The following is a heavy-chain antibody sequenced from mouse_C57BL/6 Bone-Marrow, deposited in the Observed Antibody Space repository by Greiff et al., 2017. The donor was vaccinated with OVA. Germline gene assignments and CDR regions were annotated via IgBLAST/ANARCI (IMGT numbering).Heavy chain of an antibody. CDR3: ARTDYGKTHWYFDV. Sequence: VQLKESGPGLVQPSQSLSITCTVSGFSLTSYGVHWVRQSPGKGLEWLGVIWSGGSTDYNAAFISRLSTSKDNSKSQVFFKMNSLQADDTAIYYCARTDYGKTHWYFDVWGTGTTVTVSS. CDR1: GFSLTSYG. J-gene: IGHJ1*03. D-gene: IGHD1-1*01. CDR2: IWSGGST. V-gene: IGHV2-2*01.